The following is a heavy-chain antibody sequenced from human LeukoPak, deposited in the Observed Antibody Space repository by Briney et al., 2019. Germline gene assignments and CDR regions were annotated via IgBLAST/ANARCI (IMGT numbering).Heavy chain of an antibody. CDR1: GYTFTSYG. D-gene: IGHD3-9*01. CDR2: ISAYNGNT. J-gene: IGHJ6*04. Sequence: ASVKVSCTASGYTFTSYGISWVRQAPGQGLEWMGWISAYNGNTNYAQKLQGRVTMTTDTSTSTAYMELRSLRSDDTAVYYCARDTGVLRYFDWLLHNYYYYGMDVWGKGTTVTVSS. CDR3: ARDTGVLRYFDWLLHNYYYYGMDV. V-gene: IGHV1-18*04.